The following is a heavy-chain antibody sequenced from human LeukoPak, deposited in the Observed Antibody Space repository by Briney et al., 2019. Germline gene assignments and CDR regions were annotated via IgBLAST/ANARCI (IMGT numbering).Heavy chain of an antibody. CDR3: ARGRGDYFDY. V-gene: IGHV3-21*01. CDR1: GFTFSSHS. Sequence: PGGSLRLSCVASGFTFSSHSMYWVRQAPGKGLEWVSYISSGSDYIYYADSVKGRFIIARDNAKNSLYLQMNSLGVEDTAIYYCARGRGDYFDYWGQGTLVTISS. J-gene: IGHJ4*02. CDR2: ISSGSDYI.